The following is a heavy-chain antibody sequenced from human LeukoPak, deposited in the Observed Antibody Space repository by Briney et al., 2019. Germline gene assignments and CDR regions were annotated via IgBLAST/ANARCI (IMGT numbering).Heavy chain of an antibody. J-gene: IGHJ4*02. CDR3: ARGLYGGNSEFDEFDY. CDR2: INHSGST. V-gene: IGHV4-34*09. Sequence: KPSETLSLTCAVYGGSFSGYYWSWIRQPPGKGLEWIGEINHSGSTYYNPSLKSRVTISVDTSKNQFSLKLSSVTAADTAVYYCARGLYGGNSEFDEFDYWGQGTLVTVSS. D-gene: IGHD4-23*01. CDR1: GGSFSGYY.